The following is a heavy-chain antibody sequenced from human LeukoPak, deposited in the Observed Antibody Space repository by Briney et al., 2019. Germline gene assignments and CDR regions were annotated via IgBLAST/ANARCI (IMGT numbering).Heavy chain of an antibody. CDR2: IYTSGST. D-gene: IGHD3-22*01. J-gene: IGHJ4*02. V-gene: IGHV4-61*02. CDR1: GGSISSGSYY. CDR3: ARDPSYYYDSSGYRFDY. Sequence: SQTLSLTCTVSGGSISSGSYYWSWIRQPAGKGLEWIGRIYTSGSTNYNPSFNSRVTISVDTSKNQFSLNLSSVTAADTAVYYCARDPSYYYDSSGYRFDYWGQGTLVTVSS.